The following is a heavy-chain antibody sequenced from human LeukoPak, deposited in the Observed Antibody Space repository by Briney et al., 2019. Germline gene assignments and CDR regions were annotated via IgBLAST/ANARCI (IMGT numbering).Heavy chain of an antibody. Sequence: GGSLRLSCAASGFTFSRYAMSWVRRAPGKGLEWVSAISGSGGSTYYADSVKGRFTISRDNSKNTLYLQMNSLRAEDTAVYYCAKDFCSGGSCYRWYFDYWGQGTLVTVSS. CDR2: ISGSGGST. V-gene: IGHV3-23*01. D-gene: IGHD2-15*01. J-gene: IGHJ4*02. CDR3: AKDFCSGGSCYRWYFDY. CDR1: GFTFSRYA.